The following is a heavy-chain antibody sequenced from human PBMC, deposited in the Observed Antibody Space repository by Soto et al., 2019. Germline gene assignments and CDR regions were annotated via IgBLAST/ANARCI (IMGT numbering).Heavy chain of an antibody. Sequence: GGSLRLSCAASGFTFSSYGMHWVRQAPGKGLEWVAVIWYDGSNKYYADSVKGRFTNSRDNSKTTLYLQMNSLRAEDTAVYYCARDTPVDYGYYGNWFGPWGQGTLVTVSS. J-gene: IGHJ5*02. CDR1: GFTFSSYG. D-gene: IGHD4-17*01. V-gene: IGHV3-33*01. CDR3: ARDTPVDYGYYGNWFGP. CDR2: IWYDGSNK.